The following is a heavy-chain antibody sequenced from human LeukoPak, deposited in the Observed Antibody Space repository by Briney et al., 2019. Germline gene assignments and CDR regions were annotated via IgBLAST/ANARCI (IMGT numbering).Heavy chain of an antibody. V-gene: IGHV4-39*01. J-gene: IGHJ5*02. Sequence: SETLSLTCTVSGGSISSSSNYWGWIRQPPGKGLEWVVSIYYSGSTYYNPSLKSRVTISVDTSKNQYSLKLSSVPAADTAVYYCARHDGVQQQLVGVEWFDPWGQGTLVTVPS. CDR3: ARHDGVQQQLVGVEWFDP. CDR2: IYYSGST. D-gene: IGHD6-13*01. CDR1: GGSISSSSNY.